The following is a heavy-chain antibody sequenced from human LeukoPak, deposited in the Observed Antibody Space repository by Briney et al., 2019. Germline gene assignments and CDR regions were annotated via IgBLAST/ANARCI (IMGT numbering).Heavy chain of an antibody. D-gene: IGHD3-10*01. Sequence: PGGSLRLSCAASGFTVSSNYMSWVRQAPGKGLEWVSVIDSGGSTYYADSVKGRFTISRDNSKNTLYLQMNSLRAEDTAVYYCAREPYYPSSYYYYMDVWGKGTTVTVSS. V-gene: IGHV3-53*01. CDR2: IDSGGST. CDR3: AREPYYPSSYYYYMDV. CDR1: GFTVSSNY. J-gene: IGHJ6*03.